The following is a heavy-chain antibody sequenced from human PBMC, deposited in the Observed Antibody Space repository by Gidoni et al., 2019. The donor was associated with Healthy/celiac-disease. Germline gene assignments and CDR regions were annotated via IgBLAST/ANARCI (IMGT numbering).Heavy chain of an antibody. J-gene: IGHJ4*02. D-gene: IGHD6-6*01. Sequence: EVQLVESGGGLVQPGRSLRLSCAASGFHFDDYAMHWVRQAPGKGLEWVSGISWNSGSIGYADSVKGRFTISRDNAKNSLYLQMNSLRAEDTALYYCAKGGYSSSSLFRFDYWGQGTLVTVSS. V-gene: IGHV3-9*01. CDR2: ISWNSGSI. CDR3: AKGGYSSSSLFRFDY. CDR1: GFHFDDYA.